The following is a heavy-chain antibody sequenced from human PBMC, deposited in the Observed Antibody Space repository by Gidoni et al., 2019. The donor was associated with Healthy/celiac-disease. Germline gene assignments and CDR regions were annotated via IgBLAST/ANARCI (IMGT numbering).Heavy chain of an antibody. D-gene: IGHD2-21*02. Sequence: EVQLVESGGGLVKPGGSLRLSCAASGLPFSSYSMNWVLQAPGKGLECVSSMSSSSSYIYYADSVKGRFTISRDNAKNSLYLQMNSLRAEDTAVYYCARDLVVTAISFDYWGQGTLVTVSS. CDR3: ARDLVVTAISFDY. CDR1: GLPFSSYS. J-gene: IGHJ4*02. CDR2: MSSSSSYI. V-gene: IGHV3-21*01.